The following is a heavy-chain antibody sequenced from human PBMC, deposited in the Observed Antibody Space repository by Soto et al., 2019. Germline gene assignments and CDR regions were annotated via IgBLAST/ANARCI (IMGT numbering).Heavy chain of an antibody. Sequence: SETVSLTCAVYGGSFSGYCWSCIRQPPGKGLEWIGEINHSGSTTYNPSLKSRVTISVDTSKNQFYLKLSPVTASDTAVSYCERKGSAWVIHYYYYGMQVGAQGTTVT. D-gene: IGHD3-22*01. CDR2: INHSGST. CDR3: ERKGSAWVIHYYYYGMQV. CDR1: GGSFSGYC. V-gene: IGHV4-34*01. J-gene: IGHJ6*02.